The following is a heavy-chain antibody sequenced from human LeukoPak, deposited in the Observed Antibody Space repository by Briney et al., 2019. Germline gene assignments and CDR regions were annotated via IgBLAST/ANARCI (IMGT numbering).Heavy chain of an antibody. V-gene: IGHV1-2*02. CDR1: GYTFTGYY. Sequence: ASVKVSCKASGYTFTGYYIHWVRQAPGQGPEWMGWINPDSGGTNYAQKFQGRVTMTRDTSISTAYMELSRLTSDDTAVYYCAKVMNRLYKSGWYHFDFWGQGTLVTVSS. D-gene: IGHD6-19*01. CDR2: INPDSGGT. J-gene: IGHJ4*02. CDR3: AKVMNRLYKSGWYHFDF.